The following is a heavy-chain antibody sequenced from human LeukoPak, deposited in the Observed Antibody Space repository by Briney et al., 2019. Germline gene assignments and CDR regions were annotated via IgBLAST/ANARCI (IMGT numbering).Heavy chain of an antibody. CDR2: ISAYNGNT. CDR1: GYTFTSYG. J-gene: IGHJ4*02. CDR3: ARDQGYRAPQSPNY. V-gene: IGHV1-18*01. Sequence: APVKVSCKASGYTFTSYGISWVRQAPGQGLEWMGWISAYNGNTNYAQKLQGRVTMTTDTSPSTAYMELRSLRSDDTAVYYCARDQGYRAPQSPNYWGQGTLVTVSS. D-gene: IGHD5-12*01.